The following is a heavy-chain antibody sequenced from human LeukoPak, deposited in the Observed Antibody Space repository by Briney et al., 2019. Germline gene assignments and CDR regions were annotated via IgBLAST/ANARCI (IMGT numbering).Heavy chain of an antibody. CDR2: INQDGSGK. CDR3: SADPGDY. CDR1: GFTFTSYW. D-gene: IGHD7-27*01. Sequence: PGGSLRLSCAASGFTFTSYWMSWVRQAPGKGLEWVANINQDGSGKYYVDSVKGRFTISRDNARNSLYLQMNNLGLDDTAVYFCSADPGDYWGQGTLVSVSS. J-gene: IGHJ4*02. V-gene: IGHV3-7*01.